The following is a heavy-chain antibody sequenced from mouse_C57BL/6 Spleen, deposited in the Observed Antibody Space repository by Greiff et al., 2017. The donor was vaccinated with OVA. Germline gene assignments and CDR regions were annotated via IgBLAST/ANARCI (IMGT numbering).Heavy chain of an antibody. CDR3: ARAYYGNYFDY. CDR1: GYSITSGYY. J-gene: IGHJ2*01. CDR2: ISYDGSN. D-gene: IGHD2-10*01. V-gene: IGHV3-6*01. Sequence: DVKLQESGPGLVKPSQSLSLTCSVTGYSITSGYYWNWIRQFPGNKLEWMGYISYDGSNNYNPSLKNRISITRDTSKNQFFLKLNSVTTEDTATYYCARAYYGNYFDYWGQGTTLTVSS.